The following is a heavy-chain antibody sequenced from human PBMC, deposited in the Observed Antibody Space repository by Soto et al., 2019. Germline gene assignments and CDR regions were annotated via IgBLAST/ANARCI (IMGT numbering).Heavy chain of an antibody. Sequence: HLGGSLRLSCAASGFTFSSYGMHWVRQAPGKGLEWVAVIWYDGSNKYYADSVKGRFTISRDNSKNTLYLQMNSLRAEDTAVYYCARESELLAFDYWGQGTLVTVSS. D-gene: IGHD1-26*01. J-gene: IGHJ4*02. CDR2: IWYDGSNK. CDR1: GFTFSSYG. CDR3: ARESELLAFDY. V-gene: IGHV3-33*01.